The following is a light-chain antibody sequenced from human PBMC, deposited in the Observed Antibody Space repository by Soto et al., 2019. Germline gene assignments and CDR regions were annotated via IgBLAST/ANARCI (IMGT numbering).Light chain of an antibody. J-gene: IGKJ1*01. CDR1: QSVSSS. CDR2: DAS. V-gene: IGKV3-11*01. Sequence: EIVLTQSPATLSLSPGERATLSCRASQSVSSSLAWYQQKPGQAPRLLISDASNRATGIPARFSGSGSGTDFTLTISSLEPEDLAVYYCQQHSAWPRTFGQGTKVEIK. CDR3: QQHSAWPRT.